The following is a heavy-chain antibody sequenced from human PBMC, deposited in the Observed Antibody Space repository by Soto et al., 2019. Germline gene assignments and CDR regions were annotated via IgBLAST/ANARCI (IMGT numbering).Heavy chain of an antibody. CDR2: RKPNSGNT. Sequence: QVQLVQSGAEVKKPGASVKVSCKASGYTFSSYDINWVRQATGQGLEWMGWRKPNSGNTGFAQKFQASVTMTRNTSISTAYMGLSTLSSEDTALYYCASETVSGFDPWGQGTLVTVSS. V-gene: IGHV1-8*01. CDR1: GYTFSSYD. J-gene: IGHJ5*02. D-gene: IGHD3-16*01. CDR3: ASETVSGFDP.